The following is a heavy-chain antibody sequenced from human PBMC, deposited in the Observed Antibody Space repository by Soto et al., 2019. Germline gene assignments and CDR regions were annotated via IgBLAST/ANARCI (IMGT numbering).Heavy chain of an antibody. D-gene: IGHD4-17*01. Sequence: GGSLRLSCAACGFTFSSYAMHWVRQAPGKGLEWVAVISYDGSNKYYADSVKGRFTISRDNSKNTLYLQMNSLRAEDTAVYYCARGPYGDSHVDAFDIWGQGTMVTVSS. CDR1: GFTFSSYA. CDR3: ARGPYGDSHVDAFDI. CDR2: ISYDGSNK. J-gene: IGHJ3*02. V-gene: IGHV3-30-3*01.